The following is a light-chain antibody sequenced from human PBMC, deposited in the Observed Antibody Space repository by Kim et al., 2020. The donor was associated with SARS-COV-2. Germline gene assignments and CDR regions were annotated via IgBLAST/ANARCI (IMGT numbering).Light chain of an antibody. J-gene: IGKJ3*01. V-gene: IGKV1-39*01. CDR3: QQTYIAPFT. CDR2: AAS. CDR1: QTISSH. Sequence: DIQMTQSPSSLSASVGDIVTITCRTSQTISSHLNWYHLKPGRAPKLLIYAASTLQGGVPSRFSGSGSETDFTLTISSLQPDDFATYFCQQTYIAPFTFGPGTKVDIK.